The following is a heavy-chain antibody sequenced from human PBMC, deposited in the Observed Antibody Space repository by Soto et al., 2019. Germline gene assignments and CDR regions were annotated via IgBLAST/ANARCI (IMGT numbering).Heavy chain of an antibody. D-gene: IGHD3-10*01. CDR2: ISYDGSHT. V-gene: IGHV3-30*18. CDR3: AKDEYIGMVPDY. Sequence: PGGSLRLSCAASGFTFSSYGMHWVRQAPGKGLEWVAVISYDGSHTYYADSVKGRFTISRDNSKKMLYLQVNSLRAEDTAVYYCAKDEYIGMVPDYWGQGTLVTVSS. CDR1: GFTFSSYG. J-gene: IGHJ4*02.